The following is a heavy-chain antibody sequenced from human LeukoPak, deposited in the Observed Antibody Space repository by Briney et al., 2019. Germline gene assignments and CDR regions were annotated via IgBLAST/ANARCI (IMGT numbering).Heavy chain of an antibody. CDR1: GFTFSTYA. CDR2: ISGSGGLT. V-gene: IGHV3-23*01. Sequence: GGSLRLSCAASGFTFSTYAMSWVRQAPGKGLEWVSAISGSGGLTYYADSVKGRFTISRDNSRNTLYLQMNSLRVEDTAVYYCAPYYYGSGTSLGYWGQGTLVTVSS. J-gene: IGHJ4*02. D-gene: IGHD3-10*01. CDR3: APYYYGSGTSLGY.